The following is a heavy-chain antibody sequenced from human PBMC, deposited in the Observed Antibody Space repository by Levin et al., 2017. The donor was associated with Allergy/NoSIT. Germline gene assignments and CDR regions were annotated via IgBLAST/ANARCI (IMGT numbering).Heavy chain of an antibody. CDR2: ISAYNGKT. J-gene: IGHJ3*02. CDR1: GYTFTSGG. D-gene: IGHD3-10*01. Sequence: GESLKISCKASGYTFTSGGINWVRQAPGQGLEWMGWISAYNGKTNYAQKFQGRVTMTTDTSTSTAYMALRSLRSDDTAVYYCARDPARLWFGQIDAFDIWGQGTMVTVSS. V-gene: IGHV1-18*01. CDR3: ARDPARLWFGQIDAFDI.